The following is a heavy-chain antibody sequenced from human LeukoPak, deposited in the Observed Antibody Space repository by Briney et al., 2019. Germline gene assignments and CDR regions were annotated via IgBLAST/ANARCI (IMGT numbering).Heavy chain of an antibody. D-gene: IGHD5-24*01. J-gene: IGHJ4*02. Sequence: SETLSLTCTVSGGSISSGSYYWSWIRQPAGKGLEWIGRIYTSGSTNYNPSLKSRVTISVDTSKNQFSLKLSSVTAADTAVYYCARDLEMAFHYWGQGTLVTVSS. CDR1: GGSISSGSYY. CDR3: ARDLEMAFHY. V-gene: IGHV4-61*02. CDR2: IYTSGST.